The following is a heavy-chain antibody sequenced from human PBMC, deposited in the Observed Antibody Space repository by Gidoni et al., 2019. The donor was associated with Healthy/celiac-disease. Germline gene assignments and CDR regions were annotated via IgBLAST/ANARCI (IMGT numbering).Heavy chain of an antibody. CDR3: ARRRAAVRPYYFDS. CDR1: GFSLSTSGVG. Sequence: QITLKESGPTLVKPTQTLTLTCTFPGFSLSTSGVGVGWIRQSPGKAPEWLALIYWNDDKRYSPSLSGRLTIMKDTSKNQVVLTMTNMDPVDTATYYCARRRAAVRPYYFDSWGQGTLVTVSS. V-gene: IGHV2-5*01. J-gene: IGHJ4*02. CDR2: IYWNDDK. D-gene: IGHD6-6*01.